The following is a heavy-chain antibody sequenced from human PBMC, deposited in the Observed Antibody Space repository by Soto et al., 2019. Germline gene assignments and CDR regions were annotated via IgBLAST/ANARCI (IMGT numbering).Heavy chain of an antibody. V-gene: IGHV6-1*01. Sequence: SQTLSLTCVISRDIVSGNSAAWNWTRQSPSRGLEWLGRTYYRSRWYNDYAVSVTSRITVTPDTSKNQFSLHLNSVTPEDTAVYYCARELPYYVSSDSYLDYLGKGALVTVSS. CDR1: RDIVSGNSAA. J-gene: IGHJ4*02. CDR3: ARELPYYVSSDSYLDY. CDR2: TYYRSRWYN. D-gene: IGHD3-16*01.